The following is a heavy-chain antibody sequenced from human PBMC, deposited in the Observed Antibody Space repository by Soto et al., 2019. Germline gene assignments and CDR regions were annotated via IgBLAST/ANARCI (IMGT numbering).Heavy chain of an antibody. V-gene: IGHV4-4*07. CDR3: ARESTVAGTDNWFDS. Sequence: SETLSLTCTVSGAFISGYYWSWIRQPAGKGLEWIGRIYTSGSTKYSPSLKSRATMSVDTSKKQFSLKLNSVTAADTAVYYCARESTVAGTDNWFDSWGQGTLVTSPQ. CDR2: IYTSGST. J-gene: IGHJ5*01. D-gene: IGHD6-13*01. CDR1: GAFISGYY.